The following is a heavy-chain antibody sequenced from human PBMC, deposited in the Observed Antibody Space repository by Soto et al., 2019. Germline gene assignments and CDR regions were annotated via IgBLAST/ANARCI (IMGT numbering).Heavy chain of an antibody. CDR3: ARHSGSYNEKFIDY. CDR1: GGSISSSSYY. V-gene: IGHV4-39*01. Sequence: PSETLSLTCTVSGGSISSSSYYWGWIRQPPGKGLEWIGSIYYSGSTYYNPSLKSRVTISVDTSKNQFSLKLSSVTAADTAVYYCARHSGSYNEKFIDYWGQGTLVTVSS. J-gene: IGHJ4*02. D-gene: IGHD1-26*01. CDR2: IYYSGST.